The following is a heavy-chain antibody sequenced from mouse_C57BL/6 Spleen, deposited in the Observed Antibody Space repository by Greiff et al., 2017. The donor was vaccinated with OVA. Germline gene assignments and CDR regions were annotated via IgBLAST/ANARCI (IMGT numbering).Heavy chain of an antibody. V-gene: IGHV1-9*01. D-gene: IGHD2-2*01. J-gene: IGHJ3*01. CDR3: ARRGMVTPFAY. Sequence: QVQLQQPGAELVRPGSSVKLSCKATGYTFTGYWIEWVKQRPGHGLEWIGEILPGSGSTNYNEKFKGKATFTADTSSNTAYMQLSSLTTEDSAIYYCARRGMVTPFAYWGQGTLVTVSA. CDR2: ILPGSGST. CDR1: GYTFTGYW.